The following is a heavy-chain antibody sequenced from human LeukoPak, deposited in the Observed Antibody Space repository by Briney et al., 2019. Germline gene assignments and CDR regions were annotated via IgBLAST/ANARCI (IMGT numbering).Heavy chain of an antibody. CDR2: IYYSGST. D-gene: IGHD6-13*01. CDR3: ARQSSSSWYYFDY. Sequence: SETLSLTCTVSGGSISSYYWSWIRQPPGKGLEWIGYIYYSGSTNYNLSLKSRVTISADTSKNQFSLKLSSVTAADTAAYYCARQSSSSWYYFDYWGQGTLVTVSS. V-gene: IGHV4-59*08. CDR1: GGSISSYY. J-gene: IGHJ4*02.